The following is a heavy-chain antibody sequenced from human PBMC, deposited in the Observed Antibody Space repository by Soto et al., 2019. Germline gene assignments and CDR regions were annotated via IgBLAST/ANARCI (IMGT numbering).Heavy chain of an antibody. D-gene: IGHD3-22*01. V-gene: IGHV4-30-4*01. CDR1: GGSIRSGDDY. J-gene: IGHJ4*02. CDR3: AREGGSSGYYN. Sequence: SETLSLTCTVSGGSIRSGDDYWSWIRQAPGKGLEWIGYIYYSGSTYYNPSLKSRVTISLDTSKSQFSLKLSSVTAADTAVYYCAREGGSSGYYNWGQGTLVTVSS. CDR2: IYYSGST.